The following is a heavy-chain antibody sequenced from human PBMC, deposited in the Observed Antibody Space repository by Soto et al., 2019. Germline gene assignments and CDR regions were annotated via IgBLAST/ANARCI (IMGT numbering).Heavy chain of an antibody. D-gene: IGHD4-4*01. V-gene: IGHV3-23*01. Sequence: PGVSLRLSFAASGFTFSSYAMSWVRQAPGKGLGWVSSISGSGGRTYYADSVKGRFTISRDNSKNTVYLQLSSLRAEDTAIYYCAKEGLAGNYPYFDYWGHGTLVTVSS. J-gene: IGHJ4*01. CDR3: AKEGLAGNYPYFDY. CDR2: ISGSGGRT. CDR1: GFTFSSYA.